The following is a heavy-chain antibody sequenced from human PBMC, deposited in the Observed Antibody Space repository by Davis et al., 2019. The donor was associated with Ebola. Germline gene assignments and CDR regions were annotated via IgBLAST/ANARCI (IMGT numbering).Heavy chain of an antibody. CDR1: GFTFRGSA. V-gene: IGHV3-73*01. CDR3: TSSMVQGVIITKNFNY. D-gene: IGHD3-10*01. CDR2: IRSKANSYAT. J-gene: IGHJ4*02. Sequence: GESLKISCAASGFTFRGSAMHWVRQASGKGLEWVGRIRSKANSYATAYAASVKGRFTISRDDSKNTAYLQMNSLKTEDTALYYCTSSMVQGVIITKNFNYWGQGTLVTVSS.